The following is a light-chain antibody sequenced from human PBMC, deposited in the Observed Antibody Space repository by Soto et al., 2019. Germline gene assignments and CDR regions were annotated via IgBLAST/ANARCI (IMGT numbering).Light chain of an antibody. J-gene: IGKJ3*01. CDR1: HPISNY. CDR2: AAS. V-gene: IGKV1-39*01. Sequence: DIQMTQSPSSLSASVGDRVTITCRASHPISNYLNWYQQRQGKAPKLLIYAASSLQRGVPSRFSGSESGTDFTLTISSLQPEDCATYYCQQLNIYPLTFGPGTRVDIK. CDR3: QQLNIYPLT.